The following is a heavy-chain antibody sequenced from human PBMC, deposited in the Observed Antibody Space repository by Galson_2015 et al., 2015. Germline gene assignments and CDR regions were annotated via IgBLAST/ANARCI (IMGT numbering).Heavy chain of an antibody. J-gene: IGHJ1*01. CDR3: ARGGYDYGGQHPIGYFQH. CDR1: GGSISSYY. Sequence: ETLSLTCTVSGGSISSYYWSWIRQPPGKGPEWIGYIYYSGSTNYNPSLKSRVTISVDTSKNQFSLKLSSVTAADTAVYYCARGGYDYGGQHPIGYFQHWGQGTLVTVSS. D-gene: IGHD4-23*01. CDR2: IYYSGST. V-gene: IGHV4-59*01.